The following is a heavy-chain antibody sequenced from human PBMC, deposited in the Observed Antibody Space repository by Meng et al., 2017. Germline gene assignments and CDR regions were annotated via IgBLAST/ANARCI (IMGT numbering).Heavy chain of an antibody. V-gene: IGHV1-2*02. CDR2: INPNSGGT. Sequence: QGQLVQSWDEVKKPGASGKVFCKASGYTFTGYYMHWVRQAPGQGLEWMGWINPNSGGTNYAQKFQGRVTMTRDTSISTAYMELSRLRSDDTAVYYCARGYSSGWYFFDYWGQGTLVTVSS. CDR1: GYTFTGYY. D-gene: IGHD6-19*01. J-gene: IGHJ4*02. CDR3: ARGYSSGWYFFDY.